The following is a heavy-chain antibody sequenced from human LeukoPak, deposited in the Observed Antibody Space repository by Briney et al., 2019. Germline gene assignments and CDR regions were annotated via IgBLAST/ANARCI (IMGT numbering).Heavy chain of an antibody. J-gene: IGHJ4*02. CDR3: ARKYCCLRFYRRDL. D-gene: IGHD2-8*02. CDR1: GYTFTSYG. V-gene: IGHV1-18*01. CDR2: ISAYNGNT. Sequence: ASLKLSCKPSGYTFTSYGISSVRVAPGHGLEWIGWISAYNGNTKYAQTLQGRVTMTTDTSTRTAYTELRSLRSDDAAVCLFARKYCCLRFYRRDLWAQGNLLSVFS.